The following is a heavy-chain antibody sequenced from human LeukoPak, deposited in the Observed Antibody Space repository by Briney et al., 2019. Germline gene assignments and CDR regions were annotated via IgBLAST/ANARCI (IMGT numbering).Heavy chain of an antibody. CDR1: GGSISSGDYY. Sequence: SETLSLTCTVSGGSISSGDYYWSWIRQPPGKGLEWIGYIYYSGSTYYNPSLKSRVTISVDTSKNQFSLKLSSVTAADTAVYYCARASDYGGLGYYFDYWGQGTLVTVSS. CDR3: ARASDYGGLGYYFDY. CDR2: IYYSGST. J-gene: IGHJ4*02. D-gene: IGHD4-17*01. V-gene: IGHV4-30-4*08.